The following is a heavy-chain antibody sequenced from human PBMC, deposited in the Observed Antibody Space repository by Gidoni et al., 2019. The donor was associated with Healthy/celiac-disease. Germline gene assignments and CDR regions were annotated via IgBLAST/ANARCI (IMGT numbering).Heavy chain of an antibody. V-gene: IGHV4-59*01. J-gene: IGHJ3*02. CDR2: IYYSGST. CDR3: ARTRGTTLAFDI. CDR1: GGSISSYY. D-gene: IGHD1-7*01. Sequence: QVQLQESGPGLVKPSETLSLTCTVSGGSISSYYWSWIRQPPGKGLEWIGYIYYSGSTNYNPSLKSRVTISVDTSKNQFSLKLSSVTAADTAVYYCARTRGTTLAFDIWVQGTMVTVSS.